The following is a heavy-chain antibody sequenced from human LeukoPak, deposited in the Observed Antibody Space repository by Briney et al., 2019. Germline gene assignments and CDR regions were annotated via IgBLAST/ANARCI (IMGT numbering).Heavy chain of an antibody. CDR2: ISWNSGSI. D-gene: IGHD6-13*01. V-gene: IGHV3-9*03. J-gene: IGHJ4*02. Sequence: GRSLRLSCAASGFTFDDYAMHWVRHAPGKGLEWVSGISWNSGSIGYADSVKGRFTISRDNAKNSLYPQMNSLRAEDMALYYCAKDYRSSSWYYFDYWGQGTLVTVSS. CDR3: AKDYRSSSWYYFDY. CDR1: GFTFDDYA.